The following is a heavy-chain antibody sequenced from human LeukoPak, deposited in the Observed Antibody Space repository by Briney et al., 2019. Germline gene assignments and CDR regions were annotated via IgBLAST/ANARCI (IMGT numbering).Heavy chain of an antibody. D-gene: IGHD3-10*01. CDR3: ATYYYGSGSSQGPY. CDR2: IYHSGST. V-gene: IGHV4-30-2*01. J-gene: IGHJ4*02. CDR1: GGSISSGGYS. Sequence: PSQTLSLTCAVSGGSISSGGYSWSWIRQPPGKGLEWIGYIYHSGSTYYNPSLKSRVTISVDRSKNQFSLKLSSVTAADTAVYYCATYYYGSGSSQGPYWGQGTLVTVSS.